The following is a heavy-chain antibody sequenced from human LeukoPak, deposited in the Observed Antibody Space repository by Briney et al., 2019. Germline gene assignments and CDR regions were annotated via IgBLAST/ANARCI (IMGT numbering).Heavy chain of an antibody. V-gene: IGHV3-74*01. CDR1: GFSFSSYW. D-gene: IGHD4-23*01. CDR3: ARDGHRVTPFDN. J-gene: IGHJ4*02. CDR2: INSDGSST. Sequence: PGGSLRLSCAASGFSFSSYWMLWVRHAPGKGLVWVSRINSDGSSTSHADYVRGRFTISRDNAKNTMYLQMNRVRAEDTAVYHCARDGHRVTPFDNWGQGTLVTVSS.